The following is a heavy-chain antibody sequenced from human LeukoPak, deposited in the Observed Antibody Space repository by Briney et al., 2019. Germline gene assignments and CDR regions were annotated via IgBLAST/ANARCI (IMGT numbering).Heavy chain of an antibody. J-gene: IGHJ4*02. D-gene: IGHD4-17*01. CDR3: ARSDYGDFKEFDY. Sequence: SVKVSCKASGGTFSSYAISWVRQAPGQGLEWMGRIIPIFGTANYAQKFQGRVTITTDESTSTAYMELSSLRSEDTAMYYCARSDYGDFKEFDYWGQGTLVTVSS. V-gene: IGHV1-69*05. CDR2: IIPIFGTA. CDR1: GGTFSSYA.